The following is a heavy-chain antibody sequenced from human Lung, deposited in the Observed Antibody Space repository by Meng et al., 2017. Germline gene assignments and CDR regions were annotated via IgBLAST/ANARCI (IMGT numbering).Heavy chain of an antibody. CDR1: GGSFSDYY. D-gene: IGHD4-11*01. Sequence: QVQLQQWGQGLFRPSETLSLTCVVSGGSFSDYYWSWIRQPPGKWLEWIGEINHSGSTNYNPSLESRATISVDTSQNNLSLKLSSVTAADSAVYYCARGPTTMAHDFDYWGQGTLVTVSS. V-gene: IGHV4-34*01. J-gene: IGHJ4*02. CDR2: INHSGST. CDR3: ARGPTTMAHDFDY.